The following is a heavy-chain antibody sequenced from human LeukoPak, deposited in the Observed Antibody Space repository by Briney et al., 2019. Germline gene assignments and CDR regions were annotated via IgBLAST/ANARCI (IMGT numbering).Heavy chain of an antibody. J-gene: IGHJ5*02. CDR2: INHSGST. CDR3: ARTPKIQKGRVVKLNWFDP. CDR1: GGSFSGYY. Sequence: SETLSLTCDVYGGSFSGYYWSWIRQTPGKGLEWIGEINHSGSTHYNPSLKSRVTISVDTSKKELFLRLTSVTVADTAVYYCARTPKIQKGRVVKLNWFDPWGQGTRVTVSS. D-gene: IGHD5-18*01. V-gene: IGHV4-34*01.